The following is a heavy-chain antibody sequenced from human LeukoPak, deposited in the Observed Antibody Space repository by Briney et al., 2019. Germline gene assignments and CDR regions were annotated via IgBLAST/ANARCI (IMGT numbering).Heavy chain of an antibody. J-gene: IGHJ4*02. D-gene: IGHD3-22*01. V-gene: IGHV4-39*01. Sequence: PSETLSLTCTVSGYSISSSSYYWGWIRQPPGKGLEWIGSIYYSGSTYYNPSLKSRVTISVDTSKNQFSLKLSSVTAADTAVYYCARLDDSSGYLHWGQGTLVTVSS. CDR3: ARLDDSSGYLH. CDR1: GYSISSSSYY. CDR2: IYYSGST.